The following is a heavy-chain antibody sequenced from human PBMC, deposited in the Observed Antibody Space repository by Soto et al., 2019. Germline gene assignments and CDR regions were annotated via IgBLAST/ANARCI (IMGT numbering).Heavy chain of an antibody. Sequence: PGGSLRLSCAASGFTFSSYGMHWVRQAPGKGLEWVAVISYDGSNKYYADSVKGRFTISRDNSKNTLYLQMNSLRAEDTAVYYCAKGGDTWNYGSYYYGMDVWGQGTTVTVSS. J-gene: IGHJ6*02. D-gene: IGHD1-7*01. CDR2: ISYDGSNK. V-gene: IGHV3-30*18. CDR1: GFTFSSYG. CDR3: AKGGDTWNYGSYYYGMDV.